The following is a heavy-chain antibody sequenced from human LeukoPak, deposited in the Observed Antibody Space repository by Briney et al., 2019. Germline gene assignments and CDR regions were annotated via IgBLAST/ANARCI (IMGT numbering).Heavy chain of an antibody. J-gene: IGHJ3*02. CDR2: INHSGST. CDR3: ARHSRDIVVVPAAIDI. CDR1: GGSFSGYY. V-gene: IGHV4-34*01. Sequence: SETLSLTCAVYGGSFSGYYWSWIRQPPGKGLEWIGEINHSGSTNFNPSLKSRVTVSVDSSKNQFSLRLSSVTAADTAVYYCARHSRDIVVVPAAIDIWGQGTMVTVSS. D-gene: IGHD2-2*01.